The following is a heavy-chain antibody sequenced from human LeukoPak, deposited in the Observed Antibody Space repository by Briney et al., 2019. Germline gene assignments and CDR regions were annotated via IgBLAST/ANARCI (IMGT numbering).Heavy chain of an antibody. V-gene: IGHV4-61*08. CDR3: ARLVEYCSSTSCYSGWFDP. D-gene: IGHD2-2*01. CDR1: GGSISSGDYY. J-gene: IGHJ5*02. Sequence: PSETLSLTCTVCGGSISSGDYYWNWIRQPPGKGLEWIGYIYYSGSTKYNPSLKSRVTISIDTSKNQFSLKLSSVTAADTAVYYCARLVEYCSSTSCYSGWFDPWGQGTLVTVSS. CDR2: IYYSGST.